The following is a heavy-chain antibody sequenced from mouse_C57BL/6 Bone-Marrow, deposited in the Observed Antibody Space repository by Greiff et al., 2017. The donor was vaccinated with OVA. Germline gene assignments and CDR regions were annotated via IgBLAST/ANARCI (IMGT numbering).Heavy chain of an antibody. V-gene: IGHV2-4*01. Sequence: VQLQESGPGLVQPSQSLSITYTVSGFSLTSYGVHWVRQPPGKGLEWLGVIWSGGSTDYNAAFISRLSISKDNSKSQVFFKMNSLQADDTAIYYCAGGYYGSLYYAMDYWGQGTSVTVSS. D-gene: IGHD1-1*01. CDR3: AGGYYGSLYYAMDY. CDR1: GFSLTSYG. J-gene: IGHJ4*01. CDR2: IWSGGST.